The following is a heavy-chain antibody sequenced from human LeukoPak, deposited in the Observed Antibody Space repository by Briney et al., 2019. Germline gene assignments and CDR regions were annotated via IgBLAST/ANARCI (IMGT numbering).Heavy chain of an antibody. J-gene: IGHJ4*02. CDR1: GGSISSSTYY. Sequence: SETLPLTCTVSGGSISSSTYYLGWFRQPPGKGLEWIGSLSYRGDTYYNPSLRSRLIISVDTSESHFSLNLTSLAAADTAVYYCARQVYSGGWYGPFDYWGQGTLVTVSS. CDR2: LSYRGDT. CDR3: ARQVYSGGWYGPFDY. D-gene: IGHD6-19*01. V-gene: IGHV4-39*01.